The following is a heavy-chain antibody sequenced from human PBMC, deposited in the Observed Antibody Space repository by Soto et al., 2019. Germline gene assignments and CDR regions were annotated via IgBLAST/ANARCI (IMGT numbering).Heavy chain of an antibody. J-gene: IGHJ6*02. Sequence: GGSLRLSCAASGFTFSSYGMHWVRQAPGKGLEWVAVIWYDGSNKYYADSVKGRFTISRDNSKNTLYLQMNSLRAEDTAVYYCARDHYDFWSGYHVDGYGMDVWGQGTTVTVSS. CDR2: IWYDGSNK. D-gene: IGHD3-3*01. CDR1: GFTFSSYG. V-gene: IGHV3-33*01. CDR3: ARDHYDFWSGYHVDGYGMDV.